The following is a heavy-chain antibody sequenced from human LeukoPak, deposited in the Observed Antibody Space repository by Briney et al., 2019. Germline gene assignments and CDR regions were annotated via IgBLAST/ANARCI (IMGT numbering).Heavy chain of an antibody. CDR3: ARGRIAVAVLPPDY. Sequence: PSETLSLTCTVSGGSISSGGYYWSWIRQHPGKGLEWIGYIYYSGSTYYNPSLKSRVTISVDTSKNQFSLKLSSVTAADTAVYYCARGRIAVAVLPPDYWGQGTLVTVSS. CDR2: IYYSGST. J-gene: IGHJ4*02. D-gene: IGHD6-19*01. CDR1: GGSISSGGYY. V-gene: IGHV4-31*03.